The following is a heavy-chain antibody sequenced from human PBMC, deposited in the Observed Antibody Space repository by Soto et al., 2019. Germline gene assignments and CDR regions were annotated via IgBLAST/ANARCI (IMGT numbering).Heavy chain of an antibody. CDR2: IYYSGST. Sequence: QVQLQESGPGLVKPSETLSLTCTVSGGSISSYYWSWIRQPPGKGLEWIGYIYYSGSTNYNPSLKSRVTISVDTSKNQFYLKLSSVTAADTAVYYCARGGTIFGVVITGDYFDYWGQGTLVTVSS. D-gene: IGHD3-3*01. CDR3: ARGGTIFGVVITGDYFDY. V-gene: IGHV4-59*01. J-gene: IGHJ4*02. CDR1: GGSISSYY.